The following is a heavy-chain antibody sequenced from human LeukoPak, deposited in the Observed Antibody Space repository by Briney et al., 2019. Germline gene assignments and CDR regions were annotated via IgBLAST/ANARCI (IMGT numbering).Heavy chain of an antibody. Sequence: GESLKIFCKGSGYSFCDFWIVWARQMPGQGLEWMGIIYPGDSDTRYSPSFQGQVSISADKSISTAYLQWSSLKASDTAMYYCARRMSGYETAIDYWGQGTLVTVSS. CDR3: ARRMSGYETAIDY. CDR2: IYPGDSDT. J-gene: IGHJ4*02. CDR1: GYSFCDFW. D-gene: IGHD5-12*01. V-gene: IGHV5-51*01.